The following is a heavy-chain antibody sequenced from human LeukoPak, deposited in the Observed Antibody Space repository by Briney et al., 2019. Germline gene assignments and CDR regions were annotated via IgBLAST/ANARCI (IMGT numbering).Heavy chain of an antibody. CDR1: GFTFSSYS. J-gene: IGHJ6*02. CDR3: ARVGTGYGGGDYGGNSGVIYYYYYGMDV. D-gene: IGHD4-23*01. CDR2: ISCSSSYI. Sequence: GGSLRLSCAASGFTFSSYSMNWVRQAPGKGLEWVSSISCSSSYIYYADSVKGRFTISRDNAKNSLYLQMNSLRAEDTAVYYCARVGTGYGGGDYGGNSGVIYYYYYGMDVWGQGTTVTVSS. V-gene: IGHV3-21*01.